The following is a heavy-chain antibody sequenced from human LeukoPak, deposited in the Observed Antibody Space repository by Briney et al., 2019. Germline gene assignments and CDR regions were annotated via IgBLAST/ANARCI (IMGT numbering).Heavy chain of an antibody. D-gene: IGHD3-22*01. CDR3: VRVFGESSGYYFDY. J-gene: IGHJ4*02. V-gene: IGHV3-74*01. Sequence: GGSLRLSCAASGFIFSRYWMHWVRQAPGKGLVWVSRINGDGSTLSYADSVKGRFTISRDNAKNTLYLQMNSLRAEDTAVYYCVRVFGESSGYYFDYWGQGTLVTVSS. CDR2: INGDGSTL. CDR1: GFIFSRYW.